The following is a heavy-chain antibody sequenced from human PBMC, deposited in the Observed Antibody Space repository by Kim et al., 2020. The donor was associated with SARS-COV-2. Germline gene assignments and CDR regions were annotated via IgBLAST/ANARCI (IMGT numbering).Heavy chain of an antibody. Sequence: SETLSLTCTVSGDSISSSYWTWIRQPPGKGLEWIGYIYDSGTTTTYSPSLKSRVSISLDTSKNQLSLRLTSVTDADTAVYYCARRYKSCSGGPCFYWHFDVWGRGTLVTVSS. V-gene: IGHV4-4*09. CDR1: GDSISSSY. CDR3: ARRYKSCSGGPCFYWHFDV. D-gene: IGHD2-15*01. CDR2: IYDSGTTT. J-gene: IGHJ2*01.